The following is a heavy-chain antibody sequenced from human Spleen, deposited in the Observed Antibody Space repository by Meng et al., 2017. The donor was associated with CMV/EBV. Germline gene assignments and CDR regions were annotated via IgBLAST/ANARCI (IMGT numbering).Heavy chain of an antibody. Sequence: CTTSGSSFTHNYIPWVRQAPGHGLEWMGLINPSGGTTSYAQKFQGRLTLTRDTSTSTVYMELSSLRSEDTALYYCAREWEPPGWFDPWGQGTLVTVSS. CDR2: INPSGGTT. J-gene: IGHJ5*02. D-gene: IGHD1-26*01. V-gene: IGHV1-46*01. CDR1: GSSFTHNY. CDR3: AREWEPPGWFDP.